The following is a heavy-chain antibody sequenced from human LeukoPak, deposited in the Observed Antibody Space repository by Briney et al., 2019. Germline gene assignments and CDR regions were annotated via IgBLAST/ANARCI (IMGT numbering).Heavy chain of an antibody. J-gene: IGHJ4*02. V-gene: IGHV3-30-3*01. CDR3: AKDRNLYYYDSSPVGY. D-gene: IGHD3-22*01. CDR2: ISYDGSNK. CDR1: GFTFSSYA. Sequence: PGRSLRLSCAASGFTFSSYAMHWVRQAPGKGLEWVAVISYDGSNKYYADSVKGRFTISRDNSKNTLYLQMNSLRAEDTAVYYCAKDRNLYYYDSSPVGYWGQGTLVTVSS.